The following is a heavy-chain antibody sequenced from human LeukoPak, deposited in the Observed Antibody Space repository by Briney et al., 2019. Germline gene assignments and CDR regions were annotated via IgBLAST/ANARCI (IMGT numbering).Heavy chain of an antibody. J-gene: IGHJ4*02. Sequence: PGGSLRLSCAAPGFTFSSYWMNWVRQAPGKGLEWVANIKQDGSEKYYVDFVKGRFTISRDNAKSSLYLQMNSLRVEDTAVYYCATSRTLDHWGQGTLVTVSS. CDR3: ATSRTLDH. V-gene: IGHV3-7*05. CDR1: GFTFSSYW. CDR2: IKQDGSEK.